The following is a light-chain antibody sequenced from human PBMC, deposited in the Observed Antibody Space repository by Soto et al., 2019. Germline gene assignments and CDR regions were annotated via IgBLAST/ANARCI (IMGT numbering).Light chain of an antibody. CDR3: QQYNNWPALT. Sequence: EIVMTQSPATLSVSPGERATLSCRASQSVRSNLAWYQQKPGQAARLLIDGASTRATGIPARFSGSGSGTEFTLIISSLQSEDFAVYYCQQYNNWPALTFGGGTKVEIK. V-gene: IGKV3-15*01. J-gene: IGKJ4*01. CDR1: QSVRSN. CDR2: GAS.